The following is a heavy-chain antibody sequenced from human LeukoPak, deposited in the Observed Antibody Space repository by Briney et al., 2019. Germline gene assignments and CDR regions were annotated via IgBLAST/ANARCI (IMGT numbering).Heavy chain of an antibody. V-gene: IGHV5-51*01. J-gene: IGHJ5*02. CDR3: ARDGGSSYAGFDP. CDR2: IYPGDSDT. Sequence: GESLQISCQGSGYSFTSYWIGWLRQLPGKGLEWMGIIYPGDSDTRYSPSFQGQVTISADKSISTAYLQWSSLKASDTAMYYCARDGGSSYAGFDPWGQGTLVTVSS. CDR1: GYSFTSYW. D-gene: IGHD1-26*01.